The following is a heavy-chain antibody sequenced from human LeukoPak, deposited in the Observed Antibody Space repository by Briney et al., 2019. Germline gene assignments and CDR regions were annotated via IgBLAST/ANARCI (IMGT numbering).Heavy chain of an antibody. J-gene: IGHJ3*02. D-gene: IGHD2-2*01. CDR3: AREALGYCSSTSCQGAFDI. V-gene: IGHV3-30-3*01. CDR1: GFTFSSYA. CDR2: ISYDGSNK. Sequence: GGSLRLSCAASGFTFSSYAMHWVRQAPGKGLEWVAVISYDGSNKYYADSVKGRFTISRDNSKNTLYLQMNSLRAEDTAVYYCAREALGYCSSTSCQGAFDIWGQGTMVTVSS.